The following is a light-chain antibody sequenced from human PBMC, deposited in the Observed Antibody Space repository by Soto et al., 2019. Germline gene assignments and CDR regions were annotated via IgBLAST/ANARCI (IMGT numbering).Light chain of an antibody. CDR1: QSVSSSY. CDR2: GAS. V-gene: IGKV3-20*01. CDR3: QQYGTSPLT. Sequence: EIVLTQSPGALSLSLGERATLSCRASQSVSSSYLAWYQQKPGQAPGLLIYGASSRATGFPDRFSGSGSGTDFTLTISRLEPEDSAVYYCQQYGTSPLTFGQGTKVEIK. J-gene: IGKJ1*01.